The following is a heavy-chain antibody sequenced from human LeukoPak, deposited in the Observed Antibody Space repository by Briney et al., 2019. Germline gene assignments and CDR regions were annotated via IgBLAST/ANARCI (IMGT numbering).Heavy chain of an antibody. V-gene: IGHV4-59*12. J-gene: IGHJ6*02. CDR2: IYYTGST. CDR1: GGSLNNYY. D-gene: IGHD3-10*01. Sequence: AETLSLTCTVSGGSLNNYYWSWIRQPPGKGLEWMGHIYYTGSTNYNPSLKSRVTISVDKSKNHFSLKLSSVTAADTALYYCARLLFGGYYYYYGMDVWGQGTTVTVSS. CDR3: ARLLFGGYYYYYGMDV.